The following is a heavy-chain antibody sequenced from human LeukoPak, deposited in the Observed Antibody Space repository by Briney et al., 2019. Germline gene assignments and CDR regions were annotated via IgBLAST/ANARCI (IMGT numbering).Heavy chain of an antibody. Sequence: GGSLRLSCAASGFTFSSYRMNWVRQAPGKGLEWVSSISSSSSYIYYADSVRGRFTISRDNAKNSLYLQMNSLRAEDTAVYYCARDGYCGGGSCYAPRFDPWGQGILVTVSS. J-gene: IGHJ5*02. CDR2: ISSSSSYI. CDR1: GFTFSSYR. V-gene: IGHV3-21*01. D-gene: IGHD2-15*01. CDR3: ARDGYCGGGSCYAPRFDP.